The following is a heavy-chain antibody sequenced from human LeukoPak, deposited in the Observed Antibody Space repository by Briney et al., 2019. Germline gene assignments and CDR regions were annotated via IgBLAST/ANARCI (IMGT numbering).Heavy chain of an antibody. V-gene: IGHV4-39*01. CDR3: ARRSYYDSSDYAPFDY. J-gene: IGHJ4*02. CDR2: IYYSGST. CDR1: GGSISSSSYY. D-gene: IGHD3-22*01. Sequence: SETLSLTCTVSGGSISSSSYYWGWIRQPPGKGLEWIGSIYYSGSTYYNPSLKSRVTISVDTSKNQFSLKLSSVTAADTAVYYCARRSYYDSSDYAPFDYWGQGTLVTDSS.